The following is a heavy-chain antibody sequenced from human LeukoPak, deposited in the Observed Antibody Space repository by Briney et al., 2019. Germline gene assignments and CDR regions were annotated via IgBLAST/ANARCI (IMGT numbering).Heavy chain of an antibody. J-gene: IGHJ4*02. V-gene: IGHV4-34*01. CDR2: INHSGSI. CDR1: GGSFSDYY. CDR3: AREGSYLGSGSPPLDF. D-gene: IGHD3-10*01. Sequence: SETLALTCAVYGGSFSDYYWSWIRQPPGKGLEWIGEINHSGSINYNPSLKSRVTMSVDTSKNQFSLRLTYVTAADTAVYYCAREGSYLGSGSPPLDFWGQGTLVTVSS.